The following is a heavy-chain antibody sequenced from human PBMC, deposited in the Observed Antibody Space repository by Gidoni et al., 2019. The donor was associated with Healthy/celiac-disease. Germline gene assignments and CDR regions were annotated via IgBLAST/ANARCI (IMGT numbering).Heavy chain of an antibody. J-gene: IGHJ4*02. D-gene: IGHD1-26*01. CDR2: IYYSGST. CDR3: ATSLPRIVGAPFDY. V-gene: IGHV4-39*01. CDR1: GGSISSSSYD. Sequence: QLQLQESGPGLVKPSETLSLTCTVSGGSISSSSYDWGWIRQPPGKGLEWIGSIYYSGSTYYNPSLKSRVTISVDTSKNQFSLKLSSVTAADTAVYYCATSLPRIVGAPFDYWGQGTLVTVSS.